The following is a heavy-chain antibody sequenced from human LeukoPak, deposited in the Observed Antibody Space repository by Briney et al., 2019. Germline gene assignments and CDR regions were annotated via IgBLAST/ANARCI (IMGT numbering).Heavy chain of an antibody. CDR3: ATSPASITMIVVVIIEDY. V-gene: IGHV3-23*01. CDR1: GFTFSSYA. CDR2: ISGSGGST. J-gene: IGHJ4*02. D-gene: IGHD3-22*01. Sequence: GSLRLSCAASGFTFSSYAMSWVRQAPGKGLEWVSAISGSGGSTYYADSVKGRFTISRDNSKNTLYLQMNSLRAEDTAVYYCATSPASITMIVVVIIEDYWGQGTLVTVSS.